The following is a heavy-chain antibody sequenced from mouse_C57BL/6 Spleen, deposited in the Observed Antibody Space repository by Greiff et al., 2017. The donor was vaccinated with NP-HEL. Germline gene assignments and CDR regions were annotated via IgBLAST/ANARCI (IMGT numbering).Heavy chain of an antibody. Sequence: QVQLQQSGAELVKPGASVKLSCKASGYTFTEYTIHWVKQRSGQGLAWIGWFYPGSGSIKYNEKFKDKATLTADKSSSTVYMEHSRLTSEGCAVYFCERHEEEDGYYVYYARDYWCQGTSVTVSS. J-gene: IGHJ4*01. CDR3: ERHEEEDGYYVYYARDY. CDR2: FYPGSGSI. CDR1: GYTFTEYT. V-gene: IGHV1-62-2*01. D-gene: IGHD2-3*01.